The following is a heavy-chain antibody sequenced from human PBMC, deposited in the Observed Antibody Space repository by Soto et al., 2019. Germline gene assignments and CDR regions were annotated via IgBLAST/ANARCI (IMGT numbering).Heavy chain of an antibody. J-gene: IGHJ5*02. V-gene: IGHV1-24*01. CDR1: GHKVTELS. Sequence: ASVKVSCKVSGHKVTELSRYGMRQSPGTGLECMGGFDPKDGLPVYAQNFEGRVTMTEDASTDTAYLEVENLRSEDTAVYFCATVVGLGRYYFDAWGQGSLVTFSS. D-gene: IGHD2-15*01. CDR2: FDPKDGLP. CDR3: ATVVGLGRYYFDA.